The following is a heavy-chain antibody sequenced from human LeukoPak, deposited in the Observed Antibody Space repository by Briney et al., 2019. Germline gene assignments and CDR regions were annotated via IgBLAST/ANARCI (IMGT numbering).Heavy chain of an antibody. J-gene: IGHJ4*02. Sequence: GGSLRLSCAASGFSFSSYSMSWVRQAPGKGLEWVSAMSGSGSSKYYADSVKGRLTLSRDNAKHTLYLQMNSLRAEDTAVYYCAKEMIVVVSCYFDCWGQGTLVTVSS. CDR2: MSGSGSSK. D-gene: IGHD3-22*01. V-gene: IGHV3-23*01. CDR1: GFSFSSYS. CDR3: AKEMIVVVSCYFDC.